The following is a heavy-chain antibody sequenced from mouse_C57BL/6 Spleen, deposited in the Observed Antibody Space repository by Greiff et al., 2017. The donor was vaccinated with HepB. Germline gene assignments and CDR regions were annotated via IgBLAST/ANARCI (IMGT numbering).Heavy chain of an antibody. CDR1: GFSFTSYG. CDR3: ARLNHYYGSSGYAMDY. D-gene: IGHD1-1*01. Sequence: VKLVESGPGLVQPSQCLSITCTASGFSFTSYGVHWVRQSPGKGLEWLGVIWSGGSTDYNAAFISRLSISKDNSNSQVFCKMNRLQADDTAIYYCARLNHYYGSSGYAMDYWGQGTSVTVSS. J-gene: IGHJ4*01. V-gene: IGHV2-2*01. CDR2: IWSGGST.